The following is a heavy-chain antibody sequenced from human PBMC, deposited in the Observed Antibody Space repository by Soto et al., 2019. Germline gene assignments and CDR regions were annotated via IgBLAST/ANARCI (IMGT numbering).Heavy chain of an antibody. V-gene: IGHV3-21*01. D-gene: IGHD6-13*01. CDR1: GFTFSSYS. J-gene: IGHJ4*02. Sequence: GGSLRLSCAASGFTFSSYSMNWVRQAPGKGLEWVSSISSSSSYIYYADSVKGRFTISRDNAKNSLYLQMNSLRAEDTAVYYCARNPQVAALAGFDYWGQGTLVTVSS. CDR2: ISSSSSYI. CDR3: ARNPQVAALAGFDY.